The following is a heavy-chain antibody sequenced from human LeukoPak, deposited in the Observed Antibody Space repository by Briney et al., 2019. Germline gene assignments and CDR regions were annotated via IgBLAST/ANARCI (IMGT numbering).Heavy chain of an antibody. Sequence: GASVKVSCKASGGTFSSYAISWVRQAPGQGLEWMGGIIPIFGTANCAQKFQGRVTITADESTSTAYMELSSLRSEDTAVYYCASKRGYSYGLDYWGQGTLVTVSS. J-gene: IGHJ4*02. V-gene: IGHV1-69*13. CDR1: GGTFSSYA. D-gene: IGHD5-18*01. CDR3: ASKRGYSYGLDY. CDR2: IIPIFGTA.